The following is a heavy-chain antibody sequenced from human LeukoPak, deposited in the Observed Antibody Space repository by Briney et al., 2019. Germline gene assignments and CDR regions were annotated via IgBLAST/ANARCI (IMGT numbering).Heavy chain of an antibody. Sequence: SETLSLTCSVSGGSISTYYWNWIRQPPGKGLEWIGYVYNSGSRNYNPSLKSRVTLSVDTSKNQFSLKLSSVTAADTAVYYCARNYNWGLSYFXPWGQGILVTV. D-gene: IGHD7-27*01. J-gene: IGHJ4*02. V-gene: IGHV4-59*01. CDR3: ARNYNWGLSYFXP. CDR2: VYNSGSR. CDR1: GGSISTYY.